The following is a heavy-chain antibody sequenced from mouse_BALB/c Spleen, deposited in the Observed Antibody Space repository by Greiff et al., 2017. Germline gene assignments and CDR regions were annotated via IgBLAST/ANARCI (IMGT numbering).Heavy chain of an antibody. CDR2: INPYNDGT. CDR3: ARGAVPFAY. Sequence: VQLLQSGPELVKPGASVKMSCKASGYTFTSYVMHWVKQKPGQGLEWIGYINPYNDGTKSNEKFKGKATLTSDKSSSTAYMELSSLTAEDSAVYYCARGAVPFAYWGQGTLVTVSA. J-gene: IGHJ3*01. V-gene: IGHV1-14*01. CDR1: GYTFTSYV.